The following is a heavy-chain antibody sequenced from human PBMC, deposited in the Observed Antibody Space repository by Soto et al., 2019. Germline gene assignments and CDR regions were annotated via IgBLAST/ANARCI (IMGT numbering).Heavy chain of an antibody. D-gene: IGHD6-25*01. V-gene: IGHV1-8*01. CDR2: MNPYNGNT. Sequence: ASVKVSCKASGYTFTTYDIHWVRQVTGQGLEWMGWMNPYNGNTGSTQKFQGRVTMTRNTSISTVYMELTSLRSEDTAVYYCARRKERSGPHYFDYWGQGSLVNVSS. CDR1: GYTFTTYD. CDR3: ARRKERSGPHYFDY. J-gene: IGHJ4*02.